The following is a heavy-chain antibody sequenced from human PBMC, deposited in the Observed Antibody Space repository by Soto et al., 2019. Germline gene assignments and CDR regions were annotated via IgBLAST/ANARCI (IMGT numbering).Heavy chain of an antibody. CDR1: EFSFSNYA. J-gene: IGHJ4*02. CDR2: ISYDGNYK. Sequence: AGGSLRLSCAASEFSFSNYAIHWVRQAPGKGLEWVSSISYDGNYKYYADSVKGRFTISRDNSKNTLYLQMNSLRTEDTAVYYCARYIRGPTVYYFDFWGPGVLVTVSS. CDR3: ARYIRGPTVYYFDF. D-gene: IGHD1-1*01. V-gene: IGHV3-30-3*01.